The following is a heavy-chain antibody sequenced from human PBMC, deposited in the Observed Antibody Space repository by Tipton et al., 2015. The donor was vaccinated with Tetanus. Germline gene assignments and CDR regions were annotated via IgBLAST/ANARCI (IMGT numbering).Heavy chain of an antibody. V-gene: IGHV1-18*01. CDR2: ISPFNENV. CDR3: ARGRGLGPHEYFEH. Sequence: QVQLVQSGAEVKKPGASVKVSCKASGYTFTYYGVNWVRQAPGQGLEWMGWISPFNENVNYAEKFKGRLTMTTDRSTATVYMDLRSLRSDDTAIYYCARGRGLGPHEYFEHWGQGTLVTVSS. D-gene: IGHD3/OR15-3a*01. CDR1: GYTFTYYG. J-gene: IGHJ5*02.